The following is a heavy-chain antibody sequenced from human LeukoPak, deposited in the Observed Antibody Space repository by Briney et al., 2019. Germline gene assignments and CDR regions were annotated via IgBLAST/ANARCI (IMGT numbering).Heavy chain of an antibody. J-gene: IGHJ5*02. CDR2: INAGNGNT. CDR1: GYTFTSYA. V-gene: IGHV1-3*01. CDR3: ARGRYCSSPSCYKPTIPRFDP. Sequence: GASVKVSCKASGYTFTSYAMHWVRQAPGQRLEWMGWINAGNGNTKHSQKFQGRVTITRDTSANTACMEVSSLRSEDTAVYYCARGRYCSSPSCYKPTIPRFDPWGQGTLVTVSS. D-gene: IGHD2-2*02.